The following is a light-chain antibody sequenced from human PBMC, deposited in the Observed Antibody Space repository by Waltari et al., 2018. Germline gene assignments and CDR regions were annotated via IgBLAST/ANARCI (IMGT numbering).Light chain of an antibody. CDR2: GAS. CDR3: QQYGTSPPWT. CDR1: QSVSYNY. Sequence: EIVLTQSPGTLSLSPGERATLSCRASQSVSYNYLAWYQHKPGQAPRLLMYGASSRATGIPDRFSGRGSGTDFTLTISRLVPEDFAVYYCQQYGTSPPWTFGQGTKVEIK. J-gene: IGKJ1*01. V-gene: IGKV3-20*01.